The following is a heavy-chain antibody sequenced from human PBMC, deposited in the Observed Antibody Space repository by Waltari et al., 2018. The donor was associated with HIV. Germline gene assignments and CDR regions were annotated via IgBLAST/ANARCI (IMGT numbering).Heavy chain of an antibody. J-gene: IGHJ4*02. CDR2: MDPDNGGA. D-gene: IGHD3-3*01. CDR1: GYSSIDID. Sequence: QVQLVQSGAEIKKPRASVRVSCKASGYSSIDIDINWVRRPPGRGLEWVWWMDPDNGGAGYGHKVEGRCSLTRDAATDTAYMDVTNLEAEDTAIYYCTKGRRSALFGDEWGQGTLVTVSS. V-gene: IGHV1-8*02. CDR3: TKGRRSALFGDE.